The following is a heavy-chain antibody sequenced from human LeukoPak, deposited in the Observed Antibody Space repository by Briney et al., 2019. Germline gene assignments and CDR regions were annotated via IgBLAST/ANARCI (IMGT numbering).Heavy chain of an antibody. CDR2: ISGGGGST. CDR3: AKATGTLGN. J-gene: IGHJ4*02. Sequence: GGSLRLSCAASGFTFTNYAMSWVRQAPGKGLEWVSTISGGGGSTYSADSVMGRFTISRDNSKTTLYLQMNSLTAEDTAIYYCAKATGTLGNWGQGTLVIVSS. D-gene: IGHD1-1*01. V-gene: IGHV3-23*01. CDR1: GFTFTNYA.